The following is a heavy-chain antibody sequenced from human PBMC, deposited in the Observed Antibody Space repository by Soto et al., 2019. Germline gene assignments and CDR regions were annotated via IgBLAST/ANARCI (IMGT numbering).Heavy chain of an antibody. D-gene: IGHD3-3*01. CDR3: ARGPYEFWSGYYRPDFHSGMDV. V-gene: IGHV1-69*12. Sequence: QVQLVQSGAEVKKPGSSVKVSCKASGGTFSNHVISWVRQAPGQGLEWMGGIINIFGTANYAQKFQGRVTITGEDSTSTAHMELSSLRSEDTAVYYCARGPYEFWSGYYRPDFHSGMDVWGQGTTVTVSS. CDR1: GGTFSNHV. J-gene: IGHJ6*02. CDR2: IINIFGTA.